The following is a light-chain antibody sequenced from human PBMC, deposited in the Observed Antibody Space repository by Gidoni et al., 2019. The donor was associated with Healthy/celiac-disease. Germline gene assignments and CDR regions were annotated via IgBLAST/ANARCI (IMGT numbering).Light chain of an antibody. Sequence: DIQMTQSPSSLSASVGDRVTITCRASQSISSYLNWYQQKPGKAPKLLIYAASSLQSGVPSRFSGSGSGTDFTLTISSLQPEDFATYYCQQSYSTSLPFGGGTKVESK. J-gene: IGKJ4*01. CDR1: QSISSY. V-gene: IGKV1-39*01. CDR3: QQSYSTSLP. CDR2: AAS.